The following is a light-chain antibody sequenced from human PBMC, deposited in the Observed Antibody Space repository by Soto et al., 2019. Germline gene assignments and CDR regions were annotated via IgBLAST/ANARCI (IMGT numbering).Light chain of an antibody. CDR2: DTS. J-gene: IGKJ5*01. V-gene: IGKV3-11*01. CDR1: RFLSSY. Sequence: EVVLTQSPATLSLAPGERATLSCRASRFLSSYLACYQQKPGQPPRLLIYDTSNRATGIPARFSGSRSGTDFTLTISSLEPEDFGVYFCHQRNKFGQGTRLEIK. CDR3: HQRNK.